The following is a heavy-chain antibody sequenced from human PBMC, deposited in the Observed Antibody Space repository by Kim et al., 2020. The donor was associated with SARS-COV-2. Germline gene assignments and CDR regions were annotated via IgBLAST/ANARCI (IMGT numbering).Heavy chain of an antibody. CDR2: IYYSGST. V-gene: IGHV4-39*07. Sequence: PGKGLEWIGNIYYSGSTYYNPSLENRVTISIPTSKNQFSLKLTSGTAADTAVYYCARVRRGSGSYCFDYWGQGTLVTVSS. D-gene: IGHD3-10*01. CDR3: ARVRRGSGSYCFDY. J-gene: IGHJ4*02.